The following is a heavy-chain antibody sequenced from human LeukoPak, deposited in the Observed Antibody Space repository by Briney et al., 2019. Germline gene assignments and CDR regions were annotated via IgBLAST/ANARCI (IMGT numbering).Heavy chain of an antibody. J-gene: IGHJ4*02. CDR2: IYYSGST. Sequence: PSETLSLTCTVSGVSISSSSYYWGWIRQPPGKGLEWIGSIYYSGSTYYNPSLKSRVTISVDTSKNQFSLKLSSVTAADTAVYYCARHEDIITAAGYFDCWGQGTLVTVSS. V-gene: IGHV4-39*01. CDR1: GVSISSSSYY. D-gene: IGHD6-13*01. CDR3: ARHEDIITAAGYFDC.